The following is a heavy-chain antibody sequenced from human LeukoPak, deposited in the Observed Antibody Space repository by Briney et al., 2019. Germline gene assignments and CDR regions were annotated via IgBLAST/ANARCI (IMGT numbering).Heavy chain of an antibody. V-gene: IGHV4-59*08. Sequence: SETLSLTCTVSGXSISSYYWSWIRQPPGKGLEWIGYIYYSGSTNYNPSLKSRVTISIDTSKNQFSLKLSSVTAADTAVYYCARGYSRTYFDYWGQGTLVTVSS. J-gene: IGHJ4*02. D-gene: IGHD5-18*01. CDR1: GXSISSYY. CDR3: ARGYSRTYFDY. CDR2: IYYSGST.